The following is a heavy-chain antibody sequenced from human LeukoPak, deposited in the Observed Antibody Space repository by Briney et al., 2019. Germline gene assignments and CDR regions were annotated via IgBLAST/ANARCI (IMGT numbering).Heavy chain of an antibody. V-gene: IGHV4-31*03. CDR3: ARARYDFWSGEDQYYFDY. J-gene: IGHJ4*02. Sequence: SETLSLTCTVSGGSISSGGYYWSWIRQHPGKGLEWIGYIYYSGSTYYNPSLKSRVTISEDTSKNQFSLKLSSVTAADTAVYYCARARYDFWSGEDQYYFDYWGQGTLVTVSS. CDR2: IYYSGST. CDR1: GGSISSGGYY. D-gene: IGHD3-3*01.